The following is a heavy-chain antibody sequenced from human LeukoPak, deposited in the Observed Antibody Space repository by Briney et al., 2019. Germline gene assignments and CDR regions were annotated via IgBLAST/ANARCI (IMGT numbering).Heavy chain of an antibody. Sequence: SGPTLVKPTQLLTLTCTLSGFSLSTSGVGVGCIRQPPGKALEWLALIYWNDAMHYSPSLKRRLPITTNTSKKQVVLTLTKMDPGDRATYYGARSAFLTGYNWFEPWGQGTLVTVSS. V-gene: IGHV2-5*01. CDR3: ARSAFLTGYNWFEP. CDR2: IYWNDAM. J-gene: IGHJ5*02. CDR1: GFSLSTSGVG. D-gene: IGHD3-9*01.